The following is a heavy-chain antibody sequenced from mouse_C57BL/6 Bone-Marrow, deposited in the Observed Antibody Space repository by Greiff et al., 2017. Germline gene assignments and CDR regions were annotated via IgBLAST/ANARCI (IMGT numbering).Heavy chain of an antibody. CDR3: ASPWGYFDY. CDR2: IYPRDGST. Sequence: QVQLKESGPELVKPGASVKLSCKASGYTFTNYDINWVKQRPGQGLEWSGWIYPRDGSTKYNEKFKGKATWTVDTSARTAYMELHILTSEVSAVYFCASPWGYFDYWGQGTTLTVSS. CDR1: GYTFTNYD. J-gene: IGHJ2*01. V-gene: IGHV1-85*01.